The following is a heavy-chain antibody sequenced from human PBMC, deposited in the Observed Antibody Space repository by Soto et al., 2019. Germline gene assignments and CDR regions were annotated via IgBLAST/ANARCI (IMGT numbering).Heavy chain of an antibody. Sequence: SETLSLTCTVSGGSISSYYWSWIRQPPGKGLEWIGYIYYSGSTNYNPSLKSRVTISVDTSKNQFSLKLSSVTAADTAVYYCARMSGDLCSSTSCYGWNAFDIWGQGTMVTVSS. J-gene: IGHJ3*02. V-gene: IGHV4-59*01. D-gene: IGHD2-2*01. CDR3: ARMSGDLCSSTSCYGWNAFDI. CDR1: GGSISSYY. CDR2: IYYSGST.